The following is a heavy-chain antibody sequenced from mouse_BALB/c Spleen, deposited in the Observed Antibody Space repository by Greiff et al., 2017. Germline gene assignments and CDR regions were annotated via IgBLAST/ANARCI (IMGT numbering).Heavy chain of an antibody. CDR1: GFTFSSYA. V-gene: IGHV5-6-5*01. J-gene: IGHJ4*01. D-gene: IGHD1-1*01. CDR2: ISSGGST. Sequence: EVMLVESGGGLVKPGGSLKLSCAASGFTFSSYAMSWVRQTPEKRLEWVASISSGGSTYYPDSVKGRFTISRDNARNNLYLQMSGQRSEDTAMYYCARGNYSSSYAMDYWGQGTSVTVSS. CDR3: ARGNYSSSYAMDY.